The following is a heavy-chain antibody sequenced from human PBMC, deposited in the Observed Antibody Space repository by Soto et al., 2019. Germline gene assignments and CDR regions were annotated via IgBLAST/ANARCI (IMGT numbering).Heavy chain of an antibody. CDR3: AKGTESFDY. CDR2: ISGSGGST. V-gene: IGHV3-23*01. CDR1: GLTFSSYA. J-gene: IGHJ4*02. D-gene: IGHD1-1*01. Sequence: EVQLLESGGGLVQPGGSLRLSCAASGLTFSSYAMSWVRQAPGKGLEWVSAISGSGGSTYYADSVKGRFTISRDKSKNSLYLQMDSLRAGDTALYYCAKGTESFDYWGQGTLVTVSS.